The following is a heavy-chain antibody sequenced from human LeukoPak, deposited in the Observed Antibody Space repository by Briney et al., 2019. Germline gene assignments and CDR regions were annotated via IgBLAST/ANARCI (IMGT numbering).Heavy chain of an antibody. CDR2: ISYDGSDK. J-gene: IGHJ4*02. CDR1: GFTFSSDA. D-gene: IGHD2-8*01. CDR3: AREVVAVLPDASTNDY. Sequence: GGSLRLSCAASGFTFSSDAMHWARQAPGKGLEWVALISYDGSDKYYADTVEGRFTISRDNSKSTVHLQMNSLRTEDTAVYFCAREVVAVLPDASTNDYWGQGALVFVSS. V-gene: IGHV3-30*01.